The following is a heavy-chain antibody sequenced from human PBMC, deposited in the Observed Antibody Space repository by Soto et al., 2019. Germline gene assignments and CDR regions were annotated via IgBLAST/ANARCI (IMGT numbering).Heavy chain of an antibody. J-gene: IGHJ4*02. Sequence: GGSLRLSCAASGFTFSSYAMSWVRQAPGKGLEWVSAISDSGGSTYYADSVKGRVTISRDNSKSTLYLQVNSLRAEDTAVYYYFKDYYDSSGEFGPFAYWGQGSLVTVSS. CDR1: GFTFSSYA. CDR3: FKDYYDSSGEFGPFAY. D-gene: IGHD3-22*01. CDR2: ISDSGGST. V-gene: IGHV3-23*01.